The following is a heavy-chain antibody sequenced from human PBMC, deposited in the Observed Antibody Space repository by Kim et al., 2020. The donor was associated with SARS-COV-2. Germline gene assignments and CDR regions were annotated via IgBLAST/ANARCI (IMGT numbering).Heavy chain of an antibody. CDR3: ARDGDGSGWSGDAFDL. D-gene: IGHD6-19*01. Sequence: SVKGRFTISRDNAKNTLYLQMNSLRDEDTAVYYCARDGDGSGWSGDAFDLWGQGTMVTVSS. J-gene: IGHJ3*01. V-gene: IGHV3-30*01.